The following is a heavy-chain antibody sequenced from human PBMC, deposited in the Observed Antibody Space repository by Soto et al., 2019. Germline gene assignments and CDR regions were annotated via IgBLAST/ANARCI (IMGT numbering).Heavy chain of an antibody. CDR2: MNPNSGNT. J-gene: IGHJ4*02. V-gene: IGHV1-8*01. D-gene: IGHD6-13*01. CDR3: ATNLLAAAGRGDY. CDR1: GYTFTSYD. Sequence: ASVKVSCKASGYTFTSYDINWVRQATGQGLEWMGWMNPNSGNTGYAQKFQGRVTMTRNTSISTAYMELSSLRSEDTAVYYCATNLLAAAGRGDYWGQGTLVTVSS.